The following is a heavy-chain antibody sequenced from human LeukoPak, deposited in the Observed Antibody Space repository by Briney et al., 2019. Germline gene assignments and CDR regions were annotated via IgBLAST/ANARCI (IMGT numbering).Heavy chain of an antibody. CDR3: AGYMDIGAFAI. CDR1: GGSISSSNW. D-gene: IGHD2-2*03. CDR2: IYHSGST. J-gene: IGHJ3*02. V-gene: IGHV4-4*02. Sequence: SETLSLTCAVSGGSISSSNWWSWVRQPPGKGLEWIGYIYHSGSTNYNPSLKSRVTISVDTSKNQFSLKLNSVTAADTAMYFCAGYMDIGAFAIWGQGTMVTVSS.